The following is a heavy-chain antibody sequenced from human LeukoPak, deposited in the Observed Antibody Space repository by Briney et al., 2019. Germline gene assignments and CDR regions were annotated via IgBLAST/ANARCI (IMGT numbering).Heavy chain of an antibody. D-gene: IGHD2-8*02. CDR1: GFTFSNYG. Sequence: SGGSLRLSCAASGFTFSNYGMHWVRQAPGKGLEWVAIISYDGSNKYYADSVKGRFTISRDNSKNMVYLQMNSLRAEDTAVYYCAKDFLYFTVWGQGALVAVSS. CDR2: ISYDGSNK. J-gene: IGHJ4*02. CDR3: AKDFLYFTV. V-gene: IGHV3-30*18.